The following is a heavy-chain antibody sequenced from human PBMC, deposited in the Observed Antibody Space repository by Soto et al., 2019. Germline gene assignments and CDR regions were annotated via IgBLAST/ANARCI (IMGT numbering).Heavy chain of an antibody. CDR1: GFTFSSYD. D-gene: IGHD5-18*01. CDR2: IGTAGDT. V-gene: IGHV3-13*01. CDR3: AREYSHYGMDV. Sequence: GGSLRLSCAASGFTFSSYDMHWVRQATGKGLEWVSAIGTAGDTYYPGSVKGRFTISRENAKNSLYLQMNSLRAEDTAVYYCAREYSHYGMDVWGKGTTVTVSS. J-gene: IGHJ6*04.